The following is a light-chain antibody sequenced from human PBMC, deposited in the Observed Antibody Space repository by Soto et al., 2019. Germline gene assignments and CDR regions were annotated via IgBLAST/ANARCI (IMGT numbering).Light chain of an antibody. CDR3: QQYANSPFT. J-gene: IGKJ2*01. CDR1: QSVSSNY. V-gene: IGKV3-20*01. Sequence: EIVLTQSPGTLPLSPGERATLSCRASQSVSSNYLVWYQQKPGQAPRPLIYGASSRATGIPDRFSGSGSGTDFTHTISSLEPEDFAVYYCQQYANSPFTFGQGTKLEIK. CDR2: GAS.